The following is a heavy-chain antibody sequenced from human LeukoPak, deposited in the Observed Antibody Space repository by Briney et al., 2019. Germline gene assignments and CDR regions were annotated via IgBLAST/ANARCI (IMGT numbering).Heavy chain of an antibody. Sequence: GGSLRLSCAASGFTFSSYSMNWVRQAPGKGLEWVSSISSSSSYIYYADSVKGRFTISRDNAKNSLYLQMNSLRAEDTAVYYCARPYYYDSSGYYSTPYYYYYMDVWGKGTTVTISS. CDR2: ISSSSSYI. J-gene: IGHJ6*03. CDR1: GFTFSSYS. CDR3: ARPYYYDSSGYYSTPYYYYYMDV. V-gene: IGHV3-21*01. D-gene: IGHD3-22*01.